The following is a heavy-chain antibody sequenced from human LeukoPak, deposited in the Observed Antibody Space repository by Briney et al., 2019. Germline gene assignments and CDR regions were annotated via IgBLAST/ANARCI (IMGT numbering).Heavy chain of an antibody. CDR3: ARDRCSGGICYSSLVY. J-gene: IGHJ4*02. V-gene: IGHV1-3*04. D-gene: IGHD2-15*01. Sequence: ASVKVSCKTSGYTLTTYVIHWVRQAPGQGLESLGWINTANGDTEYSQRFQGRVTFARDTSASTVYMELNSLKSEDTAMFYCARDRCSGGICYSSLVYWGQGTLVTVSS. CDR1: GYTLTTYV. CDR2: INTANGDT.